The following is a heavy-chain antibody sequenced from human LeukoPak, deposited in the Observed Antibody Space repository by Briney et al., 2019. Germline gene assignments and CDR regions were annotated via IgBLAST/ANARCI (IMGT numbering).Heavy chain of an antibody. V-gene: IGHV4-39*01. D-gene: IGHD5-12*01. CDR1: GGSISSSTYY. CDR3: ARHMYGYGYNWFDP. CDR2: IYYSGST. Sequence: SETLSLTCTVSGGSISSSTYYWGWIRQPPGKRLEWIGSIYYSGSTYYNPSLKSRVTISVDTSKNQFSLKLSSVTAADTAVYYCARHMYGYGYNWFDPWGQGTLVTVSS. J-gene: IGHJ5*02.